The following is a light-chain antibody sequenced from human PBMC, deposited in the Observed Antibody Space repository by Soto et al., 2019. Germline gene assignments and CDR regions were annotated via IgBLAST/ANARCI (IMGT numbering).Light chain of an antibody. CDR2: EVS. J-gene: IGLJ2*01. V-gene: IGLV2-18*02. Sequence: QSALTQPPSVSGSPGQSVTISCTGTSSDVGSYNRVSWYQQSPGTAPKLMIYEVSNRPSGVPDRFSGSKSGNTASLTISGLQAEDEADYYCSSYTTSITWVFGGGTQLTV. CDR1: SSDVGSYNR. CDR3: SSYTTSITWV.